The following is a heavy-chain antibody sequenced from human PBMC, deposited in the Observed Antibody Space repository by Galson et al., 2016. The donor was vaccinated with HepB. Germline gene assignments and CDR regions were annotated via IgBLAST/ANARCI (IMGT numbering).Heavy chain of an antibody. D-gene: IGHD3-22*01. J-gene: IGHJ6*02. CDR2: IYYTGST. CDR1: GGSISSSHW. Sequence: ETLSLTCVVSGGSISSSHWWSWVRQPPGKGLEWIGEIYYTGSTNYNPSLKSRVTISVDRSNNQFSLKVNSVTAADTAVYYCARSEYFYDDSGYQAYYSYGLDVWGQGTTVTVSS. CDR3: ARSEYFYDDSGYQAYYSYGLDV. V-gene: IGHV4-4*02.